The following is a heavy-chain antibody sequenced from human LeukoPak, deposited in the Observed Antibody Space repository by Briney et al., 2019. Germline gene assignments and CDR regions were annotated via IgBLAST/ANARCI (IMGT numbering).Heavy chain of an antibody. Sequence: RPGGSLRLSCAVSGFTFGSYWMGWVRQTPGKGLECVATIKQDGSEKNYLDSVKGRFTISRDNVKNSLNLQMNSLRVDDTAVYYCMRNGKPYAFDMWGQGTMVTVSS. D-gene: IGHD1-14*01. CDR3: MRNGKPYAFDM. J-gene: IGHJ3*02. V-gene: IGHV3-7*03. CDR1: GFTFGSYW. CDR2: IKQDGSEK.